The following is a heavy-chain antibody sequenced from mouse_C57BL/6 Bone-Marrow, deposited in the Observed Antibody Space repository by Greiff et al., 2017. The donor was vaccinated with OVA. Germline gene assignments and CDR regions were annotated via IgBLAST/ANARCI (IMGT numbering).Heavy chain of an antibody. CDR3: TRGYSNYYAMDY. V-gene: IGHV1-15*01. J-gene: IGHJ4*01. CDR2: IDPETGGT. D-gene: IGHD2-5*01. CDR1: GYTFTDYE. Sequence: QVQLQQSGAELVRPGASVTLSCKASGYTFTDYEMHWVKQTPVHGLEWIGAIDPETGGTAYNQKFKGKAILTADKSSSTAYMELSSLTSEDSAVYYCTRGYSNYYAMDYWGQGTSVTVSS.